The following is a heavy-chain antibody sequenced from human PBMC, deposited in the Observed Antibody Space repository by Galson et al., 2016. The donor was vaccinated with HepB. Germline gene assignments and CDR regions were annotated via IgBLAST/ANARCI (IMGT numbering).Heavy chain of an antibody. J-gene: IGHJ6*02. CDR2: INNDGSST. CDR1: KFIFRGFW. V-gene: IGHV3-74*01. CDR3: ARGPRYQVHYAMDA. D-gene: IGHD2-2*01. Sequence: SLRLSCAVSKFIFRGFWMQWVRQAPGEGLAWVGRINNDGSSTNYADSAKGRFTITRDNVENTVYLQMNSLTVEDTAIYFCARGPRYQVHYAMDAWGRGTTVTVS.